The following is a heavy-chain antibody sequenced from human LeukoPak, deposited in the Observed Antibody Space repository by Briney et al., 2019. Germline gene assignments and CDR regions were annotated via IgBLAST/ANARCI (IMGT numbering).Heavy chain of an antibody. CDR3: AKTPYFLGHFDY. V-gene: IGHV3-30*18. Sequence: PGGSLRLSCAASGFSFSDYAMHWVRQAPGKGLEWVAVISYDGSSKYYADSVKGRFTISRDNSKNTLYLQMNSLRAEDTAVYYCAKTPYFLGHFDYWGQGTLVTVSS. D-gene: IGHD2/OR15-2a*01. J-gene: IGHJ4*02. CDR2: ISYDGSSK. CDR1: GFSFSDYA.